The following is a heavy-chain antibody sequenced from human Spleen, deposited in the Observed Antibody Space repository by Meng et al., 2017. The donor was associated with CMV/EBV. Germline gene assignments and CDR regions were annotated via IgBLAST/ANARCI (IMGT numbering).Heavy chain of an antibody. Sequence: SETLSLSCTVSVGSASSYYWTWIRQPPGKGLEWIGYIDYMGNTGYNPSLKSRVTISIDTSKNQFSLRVSSVTAAVTAVYYCARDSAWGYYGMDVWGQGTTVTVSS. V-gene: IGHV4-59*02. J-gene: IGHJ6*02. CDR1: VGSASSYY. CDR3: ARDSAWGYYGMDV. CDR2: IDYMGNT. D-gene: IGHD3-16*01.